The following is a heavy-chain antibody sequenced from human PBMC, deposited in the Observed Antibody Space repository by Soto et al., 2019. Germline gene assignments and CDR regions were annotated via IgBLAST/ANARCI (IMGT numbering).Heavy chain of an antibody. CDR3: VKDRVPGAYGHYYGMDV. D-gene: IGHD5-12*01. Sequence: QVQLVESGGGVIQPGRSLRLSCRASGITLNNSGIHWVRQAPGKGLEWMAVISHDGSEQYYADSMKGRLNISRDNSKNTVNLQMNSLRGEDTAIYYCVKDRVPGAYGHYYGMDVWGQGTTVTVSS. CDR2: ISHDGSEQ. CDR1: GITLNNSG. J-gene: IGHJ6*02. V-gene: IGHV3-30*18.